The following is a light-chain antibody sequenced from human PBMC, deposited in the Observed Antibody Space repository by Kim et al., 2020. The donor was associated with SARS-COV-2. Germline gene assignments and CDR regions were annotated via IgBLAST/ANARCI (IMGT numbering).Light chain of an antibody. CDR3: MQALQSPPT. Sequence: DIMMTQSPLSLPVTPREPASISCRSSQSLLHSNGYNYLDWYLQKPGQSPQLLIYLGSNRASGVPDRFSGSGSGTDFTLKISRVEAEDVGVYYCMQALQSPPTFGQGTKLEI. J-gene: IGKJ2*01. V-gene: IGKV2-28*01. CDR2: LGS. CDR1: QSLLHSNGYNY.